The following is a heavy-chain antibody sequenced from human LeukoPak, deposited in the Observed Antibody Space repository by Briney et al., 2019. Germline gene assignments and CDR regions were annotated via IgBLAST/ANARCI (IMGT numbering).Heavy chain of an antibody. V-gene: IGHV3-30-3*02. D-gene: IGHD2-2*01. J-gene: IGHJ4*02. CDR2: ISYDGNNK. Sequence: GGSLRLSCAASGFTFSSSGMHWVRQAPGRGLEWVAVISYDGNNKYYTDSLKGRFTISRDNAKNSLYLQMNSLRAEDTAVYYCAKPQCSSTSCYDPPFDYWGQGTLVTVSS. CDR1: GFTFSSSG. CDR3: AKPQCSSTSCYDPPFDY.